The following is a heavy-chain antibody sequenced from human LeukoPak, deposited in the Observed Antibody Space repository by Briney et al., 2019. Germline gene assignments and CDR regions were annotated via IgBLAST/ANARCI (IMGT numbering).Heavy chain of an antibody. CDR1: GFTFDDYA. CDR3: AKDLSSAITSALVLDV. CDR2: ITWNRDNI. J-gene: IGHJ6*02. V-gene: IGHV3-9*01. D-gene: IGHD3-22*01. Sequence: GGFLRLSCAASGFTFDDYAMHWARHTPGKGLEWVAGITWNRDNIGYGDSVKGRFTISRDNVKNVLYLQMNSLRPEDTALYYCAKDLSSAITSALVLDVWGQGTTVTVS.